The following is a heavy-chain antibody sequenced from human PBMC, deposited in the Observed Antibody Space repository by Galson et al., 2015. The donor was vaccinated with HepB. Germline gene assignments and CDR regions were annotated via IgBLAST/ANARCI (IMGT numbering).Heavy chain of an antibody. Sequence: LSLTCTVSGGSISSYYWSWIRQPPGKGLEWIGYIYYSGSTNYNPSLKSRVTISVDTSKNQFSLKLSSVTAADTAVYYCASFWEPGVFDYWGQGTLVTVSS. CDR1: GGSISSYY. CDR2: IYYSGST. CDR3: ASFWEPGVFDY. D-gene: IGHD1-26*01. V-gene: IGHV4-59*01. J-gene: IGHJ4*02.